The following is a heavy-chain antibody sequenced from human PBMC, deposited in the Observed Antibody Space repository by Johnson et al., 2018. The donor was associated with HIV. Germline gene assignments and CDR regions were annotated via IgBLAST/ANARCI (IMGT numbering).Heavy chain of an antibody. J-gene: IGHJ3*02. V-gene: IGHV3-9*01. Sequence: VQLVESGGGLVQPGRSLRLSCAASGFTFDDYAMHWVRQAPGKGLEWVSGISWNSGSIGYADSVKGRFTISRDNAKNFLYLQMKSLRAEDTAVYYCAREPLVPDGFDIWGQGTMVTVSS. CDR1: GFTFDDYA. D-gene: IGHD6-13*01. CDR3: AREPLVPDGFDI. CDR2: ISWNSGSI.